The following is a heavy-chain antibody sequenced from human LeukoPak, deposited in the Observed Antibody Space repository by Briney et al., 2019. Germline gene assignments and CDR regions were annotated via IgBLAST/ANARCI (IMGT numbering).Heavy chain of an antibody. V-gene: IGHV4-34*01. CDR2: INHSGST. Sequence: PSETLSLTCAVHGGSFSGYYWSWIRQPPGKGLEWIGEINHSGSTNYNPSLKSRVTISVDTSKNQFSLKLSSVTAAHTAVYYCARGQDIVVLWGQGTLVTVSS. D-gene: IGHD2-15*01. J-gene: IGHJ4*02. CDR3: ARGQDIVVL. CDR1: GGSFSGYY.